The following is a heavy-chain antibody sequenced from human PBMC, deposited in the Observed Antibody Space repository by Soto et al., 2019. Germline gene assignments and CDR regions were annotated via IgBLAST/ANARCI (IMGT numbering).Heavy chain of an antibody. D-gene: IGHD4-17*01. CDR3: ARVGLGYGGNSGVDY. CDR2: IYYSGST. J-gene: IGHJ4*02. CDR1: GGSISSGDYY. V-gene: IGHV4-30-4*01. Sequence: QVQLQESGPGLVKPSQTLSLTCTVSGGSISSGDYYWSWIRQPPGKGLEWIGYIYYSGSTYYNPSLKSRVTISVDTSNNQFSLKLSSVTAADTAVYYCARVGLGYGGNSGVDYWGQGTLVTVSS.